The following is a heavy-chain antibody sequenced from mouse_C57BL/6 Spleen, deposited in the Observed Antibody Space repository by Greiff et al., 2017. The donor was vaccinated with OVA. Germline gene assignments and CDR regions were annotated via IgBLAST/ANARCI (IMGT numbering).Heavy chain of an antibody. D-gene: IGHD1-1*01. V-gene: IGHV1-69*01. Sequence: QVQLQQSGAELVMPGASVKLSCKASGYTFTSYWMHWVKQRPGQGLEWIGEIDPSDSYTNYNQKFKGKSTLTVDKSSSTAYMQLSSLTSEDSAVYYCATFTTVVAKGLDYWGQGTTLTVSS. CDR3: ATFTTVVAKGLDY. CDR2: IDPSDSYT. CDR1: GYTFTSYW. J-gene: IGHJ2*01.